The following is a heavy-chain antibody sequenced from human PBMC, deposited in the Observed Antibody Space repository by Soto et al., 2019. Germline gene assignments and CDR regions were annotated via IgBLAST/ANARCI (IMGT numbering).Heavy chain of an antibody. Sequence: GGSLRLSCAASGLTFSNAWMSWVRQAPGKGLEWVGRIKNKKDGETTDYAAPVKGRFTISRDDSTNTLFLHMNSLRTEDTAVYYSITDPGDSEDSWGQGAQVTSPQ. CDR3: ITDPGDSEDS. J-gene: IGHJ4*02. CDR2: IKNKKDGETT. D-gene: IGHD4-17*01. CDR1: GLTFSNAW. V-gene: IGHV3-15*01.